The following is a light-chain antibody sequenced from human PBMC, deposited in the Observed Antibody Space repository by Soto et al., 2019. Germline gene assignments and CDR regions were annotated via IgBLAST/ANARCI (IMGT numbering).Light chain of an antibody. CDR3: QKDNTAPFT. J-gene: IGKJ3*01. Sequence: DIQMTQSPSSLTASVGDRVTITCRASDTISVYLAWYQHKPGKVPERLIYASSILQSGVPSRFSGSRSDTEFTLTISSLQPEDVGTYYCQKDNTAPFTFGPGTKVEIK. CDR1: DTISVY. CDR2: ASS. V-gene: IGKV1-27*01.